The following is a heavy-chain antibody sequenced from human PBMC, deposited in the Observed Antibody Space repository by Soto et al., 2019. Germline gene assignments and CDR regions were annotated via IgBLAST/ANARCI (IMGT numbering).Heavy chain of an antibody. CDR1: GFTVSSNY. V-gene: IGHV3-53*04. Sequence: GGSLRLSCAASGFTVSSNYMSWVRQAPGKGLEWVSVIYSGGSTYYADSVKGRFTISRHNSKNTLYLQMNSLRAEDTAVYYCARDSVNIGHDYSNLEGFGYYYYYMDVWGKGTTVTVSS. J-gene: IGHJ6*03. D-gene: IGHD4-4*01. CDR2: IYSGGST. CDR3: ARDSVNIGHDYSNLEGFGYYYYYMDV.